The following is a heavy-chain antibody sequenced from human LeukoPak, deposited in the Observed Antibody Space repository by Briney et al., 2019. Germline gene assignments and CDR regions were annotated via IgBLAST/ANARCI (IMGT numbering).Heavy chain of an antibody. D-gene: IGHD1-26*01. CDR3: AKMSWGGSLRWADYFDY. V-gene: IGHV3-30*02. Sequence: PGGSLRLSCAASGFTFDCCGMHWVRQAPGKGLEWVAFIRNVGNDKYYADSVKGRFFISRDSSKNTLYLQMNSLRAEDTAVYYCAKMSWGGSLRWADYFDYWGQGILVTVSS. CDR2: IRNVGNDK. J-gene: IGHJ4*02. CDR1: GFTFDCCG.